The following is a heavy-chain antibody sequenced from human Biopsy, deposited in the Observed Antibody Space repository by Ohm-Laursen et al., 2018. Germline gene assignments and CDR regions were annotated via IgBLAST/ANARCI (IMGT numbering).Heavy chain of an antibody. CDR3: AKGQDLRGGAEYFQH. J-gene: IGHJ1*01. Sequence: ASVKVSCKASGYTFTGQYLHWVCQVPGQGLEWMGWINPHSGTTKFAQDFQGRVTMTRDTSITTAYMELRRLRSDDTAVYYCAKGQDLRGGAEYFQHWGQGALVTVSS. V-gene: IGHV1-2*02. CDR1: GYTFTGQY. CDR2: INPHSGTT. D-gene: IGHD2-15*01.